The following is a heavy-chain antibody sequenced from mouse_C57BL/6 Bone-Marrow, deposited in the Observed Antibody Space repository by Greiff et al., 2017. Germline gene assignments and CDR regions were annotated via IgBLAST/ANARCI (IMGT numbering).Heavy chain of an antibody. V-gene: IGHV14-1*01. CDR3: TTFEMPYGNLRDY. CDR2: IDPEDGDT. CDR1: GFNIKDYY. J-gene: IGHJ2*01. Sequence: VQLQQSGAELVRPGASVKLSCTASGFNIKDYYMHWVKQRPEQGLEWIGRIDPEDGDTEYAPKFPGKATMTADTSSNTAYLQLSSLTSEDTAVYYCTTFEMPYGNLRDYWGQGTTLTVSS. D-gene: IGHD2-1*01.